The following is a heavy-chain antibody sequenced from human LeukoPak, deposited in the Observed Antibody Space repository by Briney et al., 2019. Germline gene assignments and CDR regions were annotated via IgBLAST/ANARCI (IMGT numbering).Heavy chain of an antibody. CDR2: IDYRGST. Sequence: SETLSLTCTVSGDSISNYYWSWIRQPPGQGLEWIAYIDYRGSTTNNPSLRSRITISVDTSRNQFSLKLRSVTAADTAVYYCARSRSGYGYEHGAFEIWGQGTMVTVSS. V-gene: IGHV4-59*01. CDR3: ARSRSGYGYEHGAFEI. CDR1: GDSISNYY. D-gene: IGHD5-12*01. J-gene: IGHJ3*02.